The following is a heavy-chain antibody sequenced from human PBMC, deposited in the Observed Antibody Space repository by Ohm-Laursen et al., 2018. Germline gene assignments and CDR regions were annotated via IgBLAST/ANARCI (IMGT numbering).Heavy chain of an antibody. CDR2: VPYDERYK. CDR3: AKDVGVAFAYDS. D-gene: IGHD2-15*01. J-gene: IGHJ4*02. V-gene: IGHV3-30*18. CDR1: GFTFNNFG. Sequence: SLRLSCATSGFTFNNFGMHWVRQAPGKGLEWVAVVPYDERYKNYVDSVKGRFTVSRDNSKDTLYLQMNSLRNEDTAIYYCAKDVGVAFAYDSWGQGTLVTVSS.